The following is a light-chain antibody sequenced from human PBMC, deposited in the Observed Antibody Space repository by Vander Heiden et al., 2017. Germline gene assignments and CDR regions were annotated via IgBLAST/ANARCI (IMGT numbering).Light chain of an antibody. CDR1: NIGTNS. Sequence: SYVLTQPPSLSVAPGQTAKISCGGKNIGTNSVHWYQQKPGRAPGLVVYDDGDRPSGIPERISGSNSGNTATLTISRVEAGDEADYYCQVWDTTSDHPVVFGGGTKLTV. CDR2: DDG. J-gene: IGLJ2*01. V-gene: IGLV3-21*02. CDR3: QVWDTTSDHPVV.